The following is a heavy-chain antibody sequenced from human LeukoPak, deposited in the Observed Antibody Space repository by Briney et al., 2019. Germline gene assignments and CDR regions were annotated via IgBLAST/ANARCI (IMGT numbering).Heavy chain of an antibody. CDR3: ARGGATTLFDY. J-gene: IGHJ4*02. V-gene: IGHV3-64*01. Sequence: SGGSLRLSCAASGFTFSSYAMHWVRQAPGKGLEYVSAITTNGDKTYYGNSVKGRFTISRDNSKNTLYLQMGSLRIEDMAVYYCARGGATTLFDYWGQGTLVIVSS. CDR2: ITTNGDKT. CDR1: GFTFSSYA. D-gene: IGHD1-26*01.